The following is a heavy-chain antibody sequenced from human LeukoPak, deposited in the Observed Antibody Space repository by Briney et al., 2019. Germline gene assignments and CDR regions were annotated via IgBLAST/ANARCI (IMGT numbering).Heavy chain of an antibody. Sequence: QPGGSLRLSCAASGFTFSSYAMHWVRQAPGKGLEWVAVISYDKSHKYYADSVKGRFTISRDNSKNTLYLQMNSLRAEDTAVYYCARDTISFQIEKATIPLAYWGQGTLVTVSS. CDR2: ISYDKSHK. CDR3: ARDTISFQIEKATIPLAY. J-gene: IGHJ4*02. CDR1: GFTFSSYA. V-gene: IGHV3-30*04. D-gene: IGHD5-24*01.